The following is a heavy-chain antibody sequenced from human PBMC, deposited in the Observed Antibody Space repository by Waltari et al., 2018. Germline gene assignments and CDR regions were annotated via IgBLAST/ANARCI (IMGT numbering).Heavy chain of an antibody. V-gene: IGHV6-1*01. Sequence: QVHLQQSGPGLVKPSQTLSLTCAISGDSVSSNSVTWNWIRQSPSRGLEWLGRTYDRSKWNNDYAVSVKSRITINPDTSRNQFSLQLNPVTPEDTAVYYCARASESSGTYSKVDYWGQGTLVTVSS. J-gene: IGHJ4*02. CDR1: GDSVSSNSVT. CDR2: TYDRSKWNN. CDR3: ARASESSGTYSKVDY. D-gene: IGHD1-26*01.